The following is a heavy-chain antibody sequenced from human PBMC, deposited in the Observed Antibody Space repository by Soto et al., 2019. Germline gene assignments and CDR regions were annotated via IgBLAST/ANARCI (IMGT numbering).Heavy chain of an antibody. J-gene: IGHJ6*02. CDR1: GCAFSSYA. Sequence: PGGSLRLSCAASGCAFSSYAMSWVRQAPGKGLEWVSAISGSGGSTYYADSVKGRFTISRDNSKNTLYLQMNSLRAEDTAVYYCAKGSPIAAAGYRDYYYGMDVWGQGTTVTVSS. CDR2: ISGSGGST. D-gene: IGHD6-13*01. CDR3: AKGSPIAAAGYRDYYYGMDV. V-gene: IGHV3-23*01.